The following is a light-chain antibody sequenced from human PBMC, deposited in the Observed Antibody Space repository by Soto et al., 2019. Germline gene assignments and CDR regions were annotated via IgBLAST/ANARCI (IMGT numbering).Light chain of an antibody. CDR2: GAS. V-gene: IGKV3-15*01. CDR3: QQYNSWPPYT. Sequence: ELGMTQSPATLSVDPGERATLSCRASQRVSSTLAWSQQKPGQAPPLLLYGASTRATGISARFSGSGSGTEFSLTISSLQSDDFAVYYCQQYNSWPPYTFGQGTNLEIK. CDR1: QRVSST. J-gene: IGKJ2*01.